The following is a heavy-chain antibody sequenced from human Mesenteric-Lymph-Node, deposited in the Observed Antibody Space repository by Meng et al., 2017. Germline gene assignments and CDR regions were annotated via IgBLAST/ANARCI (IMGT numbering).Heavy chain of an antibody. CDR3: ARVDTAMVTPGMDV. D-gene: IGHD5-18*01. V-gene: IGHV1-46*01. CDR1: GFTFTSYY. CDR2: INPSGGST. J-gene: IGHJ6*02. Sequence: GESLKISCAASGFTFTSYYMHWVRQAPGQGLEWMGIINPSGGSTSYAQKFQGRVTMTRDTSTSTVYMELSSLRSEDTAVYYCARVDTAMVTPGMDVWGQGTTVTVSS.